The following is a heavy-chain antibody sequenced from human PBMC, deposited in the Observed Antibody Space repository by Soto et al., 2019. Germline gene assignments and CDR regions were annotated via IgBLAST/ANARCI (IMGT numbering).Heavy chain of an antibody. D-gene: IGHD3-22*01. J-gene: IGHJ6*02. CDR2: ISYDGSNK. V-gene: IGHV3-30*18. CDR1: GFTFSSYG. CDR3: AKVKDYDSSGYYYYYGMDV. Sequence: GGSLRLSCAASGFTFSSYGMHWVRQAPGKGLEWVAVISYDGSNKYYADSVKGRFTISRDNSKNTLYLQMNSLRAEDTAVYYCAKVKDYDSSGYYYYYGMDVWGQGTTVTVSS.